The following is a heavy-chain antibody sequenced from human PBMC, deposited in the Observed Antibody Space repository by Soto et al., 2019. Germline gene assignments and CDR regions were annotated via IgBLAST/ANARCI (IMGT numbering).Heavy chain of an antibody. V-gene: IGHV3-53*01. D-gene: IGHD6-19*01. CDR2: IYGGGTT. CDR1: GFAVSSKY. Sequence: EVQLVESGGGLIQPGGSLRLSCAASGFAVSSKYMTWVRQAPGKGLEWVSVIYGGGTTYYADSVKGRFTISRDTSKNTLYLQMNSLRVEDTAVYYCVQTTGWPGFDFWGQGTLVTFSS. CDR3: VQTTGWPGFDF. J-gene: IGHJ4*02.